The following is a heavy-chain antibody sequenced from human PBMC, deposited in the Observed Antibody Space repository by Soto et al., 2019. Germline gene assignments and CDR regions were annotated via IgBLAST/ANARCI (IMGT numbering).Heavy chain of an antibody. J-gene: IGHJ6*02. CDR1: GYSFTSYW. CDR2: IDPSDSYT. D-gene: IGHD6-13*01. Sequence: ESLKISCKGSGYSFTSYWISWVRQMPGKGLEWMGRIDPSDSYTNYSPSFQGHVTISADKSISTAYLQWSSLKASDTAMYYCARHTAASGYYYYGMDVWGQGTTVTVSS. CDR3: ARHTAASGYYYYGMDV. V-gene: IGHV5-10-1*01.